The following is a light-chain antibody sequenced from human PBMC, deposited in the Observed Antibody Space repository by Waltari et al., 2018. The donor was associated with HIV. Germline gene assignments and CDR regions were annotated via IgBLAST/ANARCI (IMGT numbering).Light chain of an antibody. Sequence: SYELTQRPSVSVSPGQTASIACSGDTLGDKYAWWYQQKPGQSPVLVIYQDSKRPSGIPERFSGHNSGNTATLTISGTQAMDEADYYCQAWDSSTVVFGGGTKLTVL. J-gene: IGLJ2*01. CDR2: QDS. V-gene: IGLV3-1*01. CDR1: TLGDKY. CDR3: QAWDSSTVV.